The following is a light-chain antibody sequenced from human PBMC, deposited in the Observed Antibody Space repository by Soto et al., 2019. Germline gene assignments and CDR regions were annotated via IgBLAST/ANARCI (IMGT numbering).Light chain of an antibody. V-gene: IGKV3-20*01. CDR3: QQYGSSPRT. CDR1: QSVSSSY. J-gene: IGKJ1*01. Sequence: EIVLTQSPGTLSLSPGERATLSCRASQSVSSSYLAWYQHKPGQAPRLLIYGASSRATGIPDRFSGSGSGTDFTITISRLEPEESAVYYCQQYGSSPRTFGQGTKVEIK. CDR2: GAS.